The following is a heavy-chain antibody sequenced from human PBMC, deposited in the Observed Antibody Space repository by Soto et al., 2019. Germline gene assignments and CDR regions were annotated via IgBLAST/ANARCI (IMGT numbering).Heavy chain of an antibody. CDR3: VGIAEAASCVDP. V-gene: IGHV4-59*01. CDR2: IYYSGST. CDR1: GGSISIYY. J-gene: IGHJ5*02. Sequence: SETLSFGCTFSGGSISIYYWSWIRQPPGKGLELIGYIYYSGSTNYNPSLKSRVTISLETSKNQFSLKLRSVTAADMAFYYCVGIAEAASCVDPWGQGTMVTVSS. D-gene: IGHD6-13*01.